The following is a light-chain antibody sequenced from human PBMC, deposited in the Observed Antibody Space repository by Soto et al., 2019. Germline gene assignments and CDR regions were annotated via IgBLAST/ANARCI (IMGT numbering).Light chain of an antibody. CDR3: CAYRGSSV. Sequence: QSALTQPASVSGSPGQSVTISCTGTSSDVPNYNLVSWYQQYPGKAPKLIIYEGTKRPSGVSSRFSGSKSDNTASLTISGLQAEDEADYYCCAYRGSSVFGTGTKLTVL. V-gene: IGLV2-23*01. CDR1: SSDVPNYNL. J-gene: IGLJ1*01. CDR2: EGT.